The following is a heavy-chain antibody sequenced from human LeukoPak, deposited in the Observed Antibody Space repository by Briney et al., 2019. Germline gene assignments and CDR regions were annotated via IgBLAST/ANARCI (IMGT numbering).Heavy chain of an antibody. CDR3: ARLGVAGGYYYGMDV. CDR2: IYYSGST. CDR1: GGSISSGDYY. J-gene: IGHJ6*02. V-gene: IGHV4-30-4*01. D-gene: IGHD2-15*01. Sequence: PSQTLSLTCTVSGGSISSGDYYRSWIRQPPGKGLEWIGYIYYSGSTYYNPSLKSRGTTSIDTSKNQFSLRLTSVTAADTAVYYCARLGVAGGYYYGMDVWGQGTTVTVSS.